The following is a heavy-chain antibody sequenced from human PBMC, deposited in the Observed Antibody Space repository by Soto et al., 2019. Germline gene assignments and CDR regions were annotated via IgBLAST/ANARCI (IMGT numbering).Heavy chain of an antibody. J-gene: IGHJ4*02. Sequence: EVQLVESGGRLVQPGGSLRLSCAASGFMFSAYWMSWVRQDPGKGLEWVATISGGASDKXXXXXVKGRFTISRDDSKXXXXXXXXXXXXXXXXXXXXVREDWHRFDSWGQGTLVTVSS. CDR3: VREDWHRFDS. V-gene: IGHV3-7*01. D-gene: IGHD2-21*01. CDR2: ISGGASDK. CDR1: GFMFSAYW.